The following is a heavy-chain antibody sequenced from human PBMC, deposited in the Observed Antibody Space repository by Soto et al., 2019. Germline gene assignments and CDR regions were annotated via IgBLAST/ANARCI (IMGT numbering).Heavy chain of an antibody. V-gene: IGHV4-4*07. CDR3: AWESGEIWSYEAY. D-gene: IGHD1-26*01. CDR1: GGSITDYS. J-gene: IGHJ4*02. Sequence: QVQLQESGPGRVKPSETLSLTCSVSGGSITDYSWNWIRQSAGKGLEWIGRISATGKNQVNPSLQSRVNMSLDTSKNQFSLKLTSVTAADTSVYYCAWESGEIWSYEAYWGQGTLVTVSS. CDR2: ISATGKN.